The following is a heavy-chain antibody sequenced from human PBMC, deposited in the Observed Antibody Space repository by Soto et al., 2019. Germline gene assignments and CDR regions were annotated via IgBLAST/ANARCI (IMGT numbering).Heavy chain of an antibody. V-gene: IGHV1-18*04. D-gene: IGHD2-15*01. CDR2: ISAYNDNT. CDR1: GYTFTSYG. CDR3: ARDRGGGSSTRAWYYGTDV. Sequence: ASVKVSCKASGYTFTSYGISWVRQAPGQGLEWMGWISAYNDNTNYAQKLQGRVTMTTDTSTSTAYMELRSLRSDDTAVYYCARDRGGGSSTRAWYYGTDVWGQGTTVTVSS. J-gene: IGHJ6*02.